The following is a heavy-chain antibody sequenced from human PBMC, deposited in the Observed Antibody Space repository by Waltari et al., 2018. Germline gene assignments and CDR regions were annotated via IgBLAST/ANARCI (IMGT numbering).Heavy chain of an antibody. CDR3: ARILLKGAFDI. CDR1: GFTFDDYA. Sequence: EVQLVESGGGLVQPGRSLSLSCAASGFTFDDYAMHWVRQAPGKGLEWVSGISWNSGSIGYADSVKGRFTISRDNAKNSLYLQMNSLRAEDTALYYCARILLKGAFDIWGQGTMVTVSS. V-gene: IGHV3-9*01. D-gene: IGHD3-10*01. J-gene: IGHJ3*02. CDR2: ISWNSGSI.